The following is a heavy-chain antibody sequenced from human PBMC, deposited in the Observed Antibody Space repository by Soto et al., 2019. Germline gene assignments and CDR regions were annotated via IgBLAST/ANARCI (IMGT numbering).Heavy chain of an antibody. CDR3: AREPVPAAIGYYYYMDV. CDR1: GFTFSSYG. CDR2: IWYDGSNK. D-gene: IGHD2-2*01. J-gene: IGHJ6*03. V-gene: IGHV3-33*01. Sequence: GGSLRLSCAASGFTFSSYGMHWVRQAPGKGLEWVAVIWYDGSNKYYADSVKGRFTISRDNSKNTLYLQMNSLRAEDTAVYYCAREPVPAAIGYYYYMDVWGKGTTVTVSS.